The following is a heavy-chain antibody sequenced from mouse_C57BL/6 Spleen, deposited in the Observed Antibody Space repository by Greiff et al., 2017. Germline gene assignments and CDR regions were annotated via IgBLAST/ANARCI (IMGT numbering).Heavy chain of an antibody. D-gene: IGHD2-2*01. J-gene: IGHJ3*01. V-gene: IGHV1-64*01. CDR1: GYTFTSYW. CDR2: IHPNSGST. CDR3: ANGYDSWFAY. Sequence: QVQLKQPGAELVKPGASVKLSCTASGYTFTSYWMHWVKQRPGQGLEWIGMIHPNSGSTNDNEKFKSKATLTVDKSSSTAYMQLSMLTSEDSAVYYCANGYDSWFAYWGQGTLVTVSA.